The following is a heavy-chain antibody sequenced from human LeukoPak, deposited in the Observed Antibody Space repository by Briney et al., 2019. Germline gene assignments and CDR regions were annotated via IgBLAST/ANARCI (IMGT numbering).Heavy chain of an antibody. CDR2: IYHSGST. J-gene: IGHJ3*02. V-gene: IGHV4-38-2*02. CDR1: GYSICSGYY. D-gene: IGHD4-17*01. Sequence: PSETLSLTCTVSGYSICSGYYWGWIRQPPGKGLEWIGSIYHSGSTYYNPSLKSRVTISVDTSKNQFSLKLSSVTAADTAVYYCALGDSNAFDIWGQGTMVTVSS. CDR3: ALGDSNAFDI.